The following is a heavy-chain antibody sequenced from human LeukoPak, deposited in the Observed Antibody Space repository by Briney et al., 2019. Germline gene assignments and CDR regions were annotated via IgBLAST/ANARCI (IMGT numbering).Heavy chain of an antibody. D-gene: IGHD3-10*01. V-gene: IGHV1-8*03. Sequence: GASVKVSFKASAYTFTSYDINWVRQATAQGLEWMGWMNPNSGNTGYAQKFQGRVTITRNTSISTDYMELSSLRSEDTAVYYCARVGWFGELNWFDPWGQGTLVTVSS. J-gene: IGHJ5*02. CDR1: AYTFTSYD. CDR2: MNPNSGNT. CDR3: ARVGWFGELNWFDP.